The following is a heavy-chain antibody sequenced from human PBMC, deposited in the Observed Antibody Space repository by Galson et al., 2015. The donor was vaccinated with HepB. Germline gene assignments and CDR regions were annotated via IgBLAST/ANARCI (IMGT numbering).Heavy chain of an antibody. CDR1: GFTFSSYA. D-gene: IGHD1-26*01. J-gene: IGHJ4*02. V-gene: IGHV3-30-3*01. CDR2: ISYDGSNK. CDR3: ARDGPHSGSYGDYFDY. Sequence: SLRLSCAASGFTFSSYAMHWVRQAPGKGLEWVAVISYDGSNKYYADSVKGRFTISRDNSKNTLYLQMNSLRAEDTAVYYCARDGPHSGSYGDYFDYWGQGTLVTVSS.